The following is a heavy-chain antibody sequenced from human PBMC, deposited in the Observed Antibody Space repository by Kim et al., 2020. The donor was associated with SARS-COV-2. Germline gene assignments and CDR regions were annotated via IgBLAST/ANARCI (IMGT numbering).Heavy chain of an antibody. V-gene: IGHV3-23*01. CDR3: ATRRGYGDRWGAFDI. D-gene: IGHD4-17*01. J-gene: IGHJ3*02. Sequence: GGSLRLSCAASRFSLRAYAMDWVRQAPGKGLEWISEIGSGGGDTFYRDSVKGRFTISRDNSMDTLFLQMNSLRPEDSAVYYCATRRGYGDRWGAFDIWG. CDR2: IGSGGGDT. CDR1: RFSLRAYA.